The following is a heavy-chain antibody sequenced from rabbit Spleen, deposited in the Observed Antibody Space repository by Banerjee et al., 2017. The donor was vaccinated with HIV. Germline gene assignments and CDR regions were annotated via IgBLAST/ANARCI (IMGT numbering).Heavy chain of an antibody. D-gene: IGHD2-1*01. CDR1: GFDFSTYS. V-gene: IGHV1S45*01. CDR3: ARDLHGGITDYGDL. CDR2: IYNTNT. J-gene: IGHJ6*01. Sequence: QEQLVESGGGLVQPGGSLKLSCKASGFDFSTYSMSWVHQAPGKGLEWIACIYNTNTYYASWAKGQFTISKTSSTTVTLQMTSLTAADTATYFCARDLHGGITDYGDLWGQGTLVTVS.